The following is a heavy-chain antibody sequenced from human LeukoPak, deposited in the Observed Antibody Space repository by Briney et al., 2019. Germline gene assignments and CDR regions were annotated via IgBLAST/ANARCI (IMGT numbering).Heavy chain of an antibody. J-gene: IGHJ6*02. Sequence: ASVKVSCKASGYTFTSYYMHWVRRAPGQGLGWMGIINPSGGSTSYAQKFQGRVTMTRDTSTSTVYMELSSLRSEDTAVYYCARTLPAAGRSYYYGMDVWGQGTTVTVSS. V-gene: IGHV1-46*01. CDR1: GYTFTSYY. CDR2: INPSGGST. D-gene: IGHD2-2*01. CDR3: ARTLPAAGRSYYYGMDV.